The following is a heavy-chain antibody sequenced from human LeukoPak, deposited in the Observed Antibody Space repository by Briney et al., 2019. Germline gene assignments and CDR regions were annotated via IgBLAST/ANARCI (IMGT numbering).Heavy chain of an antibody. Sequence: GGSLRLSCAASGFTFSSYAISWVPPAPGKGLEWVSAISGSGGSTYYADSVKGRFTISRDNSKNTLYLQMNSLRAEDTAVYYCAKWSSPHDYEGIFNYWGQGTLVTVSS. CDR1: GFTFSSYA. CDR2: ISGSGGST. CDR3: AKWSSPHDYEGIFNY. D-gene: IGHD4-17*01. V-gene: IGHV3-23*01. J-gene: IGHJ4*02.